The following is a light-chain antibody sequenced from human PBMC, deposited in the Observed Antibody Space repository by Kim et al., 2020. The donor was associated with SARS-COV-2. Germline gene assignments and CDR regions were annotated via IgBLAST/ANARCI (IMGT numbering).Light chain of an antibody. Sequence: LTQPASVSGSPGQSITISCTGTSSDVGAYNYVSWYQQHPGKAPKLMIYEVNNRPSGVSSRFSGSKSGDTASLTISGLQAEDEADYYCTSYTGTSTLGRVFGGGTQLTVL. CDR2: EVN. CDR1: SSDVGAYNY. J-gene: IGLJ3*02. CDR3: TSYTGTSTLGRV. V-gene: IGLV2-14*01.